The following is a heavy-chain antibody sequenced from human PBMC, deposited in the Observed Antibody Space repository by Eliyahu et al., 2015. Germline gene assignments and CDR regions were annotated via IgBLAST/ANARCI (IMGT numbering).Heavy chain of an antibody. V-gene: IGHV4-39*07. CDR3: ARETVVVVAATNPFDY. CDR2: IYYSGST. Sequence: QLQLQESGPGLVKPSETLXLTCXVSGXSXXXSXYYWGWXRQPPGKGLEWIGSIYYSGSTYYNPSLKSRVTISVDTSKNQFSLKLSSVTAADTAVYYCARETVVVVAATNPFDYWGQGTLVTVSS. D-gene: IGHD2-15*01. CDR1: GXSXXXSXYY. J-gene: IGHJ4*02.